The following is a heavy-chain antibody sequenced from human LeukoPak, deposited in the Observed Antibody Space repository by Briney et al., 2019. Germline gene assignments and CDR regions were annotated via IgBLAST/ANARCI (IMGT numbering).Heavy chain of an antibody. V-gene: IGHV4-31*03. CDR1: GGSISSGGYY. J-gene: IGHJ5*02. Sequence: SETLSLTCTVSGGSISSGGYYWSWSRQHPGKGRDWFGYIYYSGSTYYNPSLKSRVTISVDTSKNQFSLKLSSVTAADTAVYYCARATYYYDSSGSSGNWFDPWGQGALVTVSS. CDR2: IYYSGST. CDR3: ARATYYYDSSGSSGNWFDP. D-gene: IGHD3-22*01.